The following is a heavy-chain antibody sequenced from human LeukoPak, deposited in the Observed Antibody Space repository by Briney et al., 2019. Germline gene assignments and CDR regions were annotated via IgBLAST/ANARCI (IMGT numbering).Heavy chain of an antibody. Sequence: GRSLRLSCAASGFTFSSYAMHWVRQAPGKGLEWVAVISYDGSNKYYADSVKGRFTISRDNSKNTLYLQTNSLRAEDTAVYYCARDDRPGTTGQVDYWGQGTLVTVSS. CDR3: ARDDRPGTTGQVDY. J-gene: IGHJ4*02. CDR1: GFTFSSYA. V-gene: IGHV3-30-3*01. CDR2: ISYDGSNK. D-gene: IGHD1-1*01.